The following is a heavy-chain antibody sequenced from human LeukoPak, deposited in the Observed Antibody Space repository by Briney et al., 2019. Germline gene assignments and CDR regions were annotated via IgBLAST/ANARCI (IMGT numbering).Heavy chain of an antibody. CDR2: TRNKANSYTT. CDR3: ARWDSAVTGYY. D-gene: IGHD3-9*01. Sequence: GGSLRLSCAATEFAFSDHYMDWVRQAPGKGLEWIGRTRNKANSYTTEYAASVKGRFTISRDDSKNSLYLQMNSLKTEDTAVYYCARWDSAVTGYYWGQGTLVTVSS. V-gene: IGHV3-72*01. CDR1: EFAFSDHY. J-gene: IGHJ4*02.